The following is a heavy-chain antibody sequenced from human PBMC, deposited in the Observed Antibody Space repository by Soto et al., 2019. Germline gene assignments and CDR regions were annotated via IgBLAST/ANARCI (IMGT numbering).Heavy chain of an antibody. CDR3: ARGEVLILGYFDY. Sequence: QVQLVESGGGVVQPGRSLRLSCAASGFTFSSYGMHWVRQAPGKGLEWVAVIWYDGSNKYYADSVKGRFTISRDNSKNTLYLQMNSLRAEDTAVYYCARGEVLILGYFDYWGQGTLVTVSS. CDR1: GFTFSSYG. D-gene: IGHD3-16*01. CDR2: IWYDGSNK. J-gene: IGHJ4*02. V-gene: IGHV3-33*01.